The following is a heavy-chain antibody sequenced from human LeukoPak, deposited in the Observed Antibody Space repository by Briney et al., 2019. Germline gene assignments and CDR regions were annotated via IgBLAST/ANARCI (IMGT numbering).Heavy chain of an antibody. J-gene: IGHJ5*02. D-gene: IGHD1-26*01. CDR3: ARKSPKATTNWFDP. Sequence: GASVKVSCKASGYTFTSYYVHWVRQAPGQGLEWLGIINPNVGSTNYAQKFQGRVTMTRDTSTSTVYMELSSLRSEDTAVYYCARKSPKATTNWFDPWGQGTLVTVSS. CDR1: GYTFTSYY. V-gene: IGHV1-46*01. CDR2: INPNVGST.